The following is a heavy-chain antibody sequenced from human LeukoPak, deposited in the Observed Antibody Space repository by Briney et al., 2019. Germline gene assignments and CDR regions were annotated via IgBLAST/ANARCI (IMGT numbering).Heavy chain of an antibody. V-gene: IGHV3-64D*09. D-gene: IGHD6-19*01. CDR3: VKMNNGWSRGWFDP. CDR1: GFTFSNYA. J-gene: IGHJ5*02. CDR2: ISSYGGST. Sequence: QPGGSLRLSCSASGFTFSNYAMHWVRQAPGKGLEYVSAISSYGGSTNYADSVKGRFTISRDNSKNTLYLQMSSLRAEDTAVYYCVKMNNGWSRGWFDPWGQGTLVTVSS.